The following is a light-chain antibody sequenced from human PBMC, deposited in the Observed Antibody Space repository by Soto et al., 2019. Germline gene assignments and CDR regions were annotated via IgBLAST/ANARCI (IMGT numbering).Light chain of an antibody. CDR3: QQLDSYPRT. Sequence: DIQLTQSPSFLSASVGDRVTITCRASQGISNYLAWYQQKPGKAPKLLIYAASTLQSGVPSRFSGIGAGTEVTLTISSQQPEDFATYYCQQLDSYPRTFGQGTKVEIK. V-gene: IGKV1-9*01. CDR1: QGISNY. CDR2: AAS. J-gene: IGKJ1*01.